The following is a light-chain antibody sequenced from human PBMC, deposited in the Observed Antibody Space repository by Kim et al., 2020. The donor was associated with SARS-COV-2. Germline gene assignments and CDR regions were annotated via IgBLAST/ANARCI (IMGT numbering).Light chain of an antibody. V-gene: IGLV3-19*01. CDR3: KSRDSSGNLVV. CDR2: GKN. J-gene: IGLJ2*01. Sequence: SSELTQDPAVSVALGQTVRITCQGDSLRNYFASWYQQKPGQAPILVIYGKNNRPSGIPDRFSGSSSGNTASLTITGAQAEDEADYYCKSRDSSGNLVVFGGGTQLTVL. CDR1: SLRNYF.